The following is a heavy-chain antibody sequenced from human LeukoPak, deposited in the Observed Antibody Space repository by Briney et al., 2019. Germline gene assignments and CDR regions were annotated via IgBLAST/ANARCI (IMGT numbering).Heavy chain of an antibody. CDR2: IYYSGST. CDR3: ASSGSYGPYNWFDP. V-gene: IGHV4-61*01. CDR1: GGSVSSGSYY. D-gene: IGHD3-10*01. Sequence: SETLSLTCTVSGGSVSSGSYYWSWIRQPPGKGLEWIGYIYYSGSTNYNPSLKSRVTISVDTSKNQFSLKLSSVTAADTAVYYCASSGSYGPYNWFDPWGQGTLVTVSS. J-gene: IGHJ5*02.